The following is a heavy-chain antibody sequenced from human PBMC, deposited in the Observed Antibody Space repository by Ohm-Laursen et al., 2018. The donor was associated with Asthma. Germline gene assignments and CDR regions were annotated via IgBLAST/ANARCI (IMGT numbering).Heavy chain of an antibody. J-gene: IGHJ4*02. V-gene: IGHV3-30*03. Sequence: SLRLSCAASGFTFSDYGMHWVRQAPGKGLEWVAIISSDGSNKFHAESVKGRITPSRDNSKNTLYLEMNSLRAKDTAVYYCARRSKICYDTSHCFFDYWGQGTLVTVSS. CDR1: GFTFSDYG. CDR2: ISSDGSNK. CDR3: ARRSKICYDTSHCFFDY. D-gene: IGHD2-2*01.